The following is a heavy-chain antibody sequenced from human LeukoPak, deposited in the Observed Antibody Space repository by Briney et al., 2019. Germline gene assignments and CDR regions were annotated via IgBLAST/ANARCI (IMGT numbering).Heavy chain of an antibody. CDR3: ARGKVGAVADIPIDY. CDR2: INTNTGNP. CDR1: GYTFTSYA. V-gene: IGHV7-4-1*02. J-gene: IGHJ4*02. D-gene: IGHD6-19*01. Sequence: ASVKVSCKASGYTFTSYAMNWVRQAPGQGLEWMGWINTNTGNPTYAQGFTGRFVFSLDTSVSTAYLQISSLKAEDTAVYYCARGKVGAVADIPIDYWGQGTLVTVSS.